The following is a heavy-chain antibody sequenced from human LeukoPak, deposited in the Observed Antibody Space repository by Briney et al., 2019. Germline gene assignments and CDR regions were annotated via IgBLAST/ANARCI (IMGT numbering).Heavy chain of an antibody. CDR2: ISSGSGTI. D-gene: IGHD2-2*01. CDR1: GFTFSSCS. J-gene: IGHJ4*02. V-gene: IGHV3-48*04. CDR3: ARDPAYCSSTRCREGDFDY. Sequence: PGGSLRLSCGASGFTFSSCSINWVRQAPGKGLEWLSYISSGSGTIYYADSVKGRFTISRDNAKNSLYLQMNSLRAEDTAVYYRARDPAYCSSTRCREGDFDYWGQGTLVTISS.